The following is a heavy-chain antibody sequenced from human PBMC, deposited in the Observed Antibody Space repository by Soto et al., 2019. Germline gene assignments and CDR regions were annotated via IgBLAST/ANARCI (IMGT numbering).Heavy chain of an antibody. CDR1: GGSISSGDYY. CDR3: ARWWSGSRQGFDP. V-gene: IGHV4-31*03. J-gene: IGHJ5*02. D-gene: IGHD3-3*01. CDR2: IYYSGST. Sequence: QVQLQESGPGLVKPSQTLSLTCTVSGGSISSGDYYWSWIRQHPGKGLEWIGYIYYSGSTYYNPSLKTRVTISVDTSKNQFSLKLSSVTAAVTAVYSCARWWSGSRQGFDPWGQGTLVTVSS.